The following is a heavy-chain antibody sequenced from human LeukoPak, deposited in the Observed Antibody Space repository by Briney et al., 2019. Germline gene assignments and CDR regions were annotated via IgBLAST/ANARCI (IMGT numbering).Heavy chain of an antibody. CDR3: ARDLGRGKYFDY. Sequence: GGSLRLSCAASGFTFSSYSMNWVRQAPGKGLEWVSSISSSSSYIYYADSVKGRFTISRDNSRNTLYLQINGLGAEDTAVYHCARDLGRGKYFDYWGRGALVIVSS. CDR1: GFTFSSYS. V-gene: IGHV3-21*01. D-gene: IGHD1-14*01. CDR2: ISSSSSYI. J-gene: IGHJ4*02.